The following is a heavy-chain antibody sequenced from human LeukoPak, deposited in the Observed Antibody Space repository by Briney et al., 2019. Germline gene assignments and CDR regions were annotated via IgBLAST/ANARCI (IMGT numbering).Heavy chain of an antibody. Sequence: GGSLRLSCAASGFTFSTYAMSWVRHAPGKGLEWVSAISGSGGSTYYADSVKGRFTVSRDNSKNTLYLQMNSLRADDTAVYYCAKDLTVMVRGVLPSFDYWGQGTLVTVSS. CDR1: GFTFSTYA. CDR3: AKDLTVMVRGVLPSFDY. D-gene: IGHD3-10*01. CDR2: ISGSGGST. V-gene: IGHV3-23*01. J-gene: IGHJ4*02.